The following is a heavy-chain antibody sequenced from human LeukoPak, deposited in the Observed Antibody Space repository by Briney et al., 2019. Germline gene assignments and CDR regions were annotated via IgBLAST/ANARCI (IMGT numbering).Heavy chain of an antibody. D-gene: IGHD1-26*01. Sequence: SETLSLTCTVSGDSISSSSYYWGWIRQPPGKGLEWIGSIYYTGSTYYNPSLKSRVTISVDTSKNQFSLKLTSVTAADTAVYSCARYSGSPAFYFDYWGQGTLVTVSS. J-gene: IGHJ4*02. CDR2: IYYTGST. CDR3: ARYSGSPAFYFDY. V-gene: IGHV4-39*07. CDR1: GDSISSSSYY.